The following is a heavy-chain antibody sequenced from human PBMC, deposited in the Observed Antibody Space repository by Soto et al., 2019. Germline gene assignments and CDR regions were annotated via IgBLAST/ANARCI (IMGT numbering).Heavy chain of an antibody. V-gene: IGHV1-8*01. D-gene: IGHD1-20*01. J-gene: IGHJ6*03. Sequence: VASVKVSCKASGYTFTSSDINWVRQATGQGLEWMGWMNPNSGDTGYAQKFQGRVTMTRDTSITTAYMELSSLRSEDTAVYYCARFYKWNYYYYMDVWGKGTTVTVSS. CDR3: ARFYKWNYYYYMDV. CDR2: MNPNSGDT. CDR1: GYTFTSSD.